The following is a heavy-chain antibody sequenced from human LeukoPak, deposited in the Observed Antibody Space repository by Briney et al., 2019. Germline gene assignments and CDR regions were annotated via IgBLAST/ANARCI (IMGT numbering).Heavy chain of an antibody. CDR3: ARDGCTGGSCYSDNGLHWFDP. D-gene: IGHD2-15*01. CDR1: GFTLSSHW. V-gene: IGHV3-74*01. Sequence: GGSLRLSCTASGFTLSSHWMHWVRQVPGKGLLWISHIDTHGSRLRYADSVKGRFTISRDNAKNTLYLQMDSLRLEDTAVYYCARDGCTGGSCYSDNGLHWFDPWGQGTLVTVSS. J-gene: IGHJ5*02. CDR2: IDTHGSRL.